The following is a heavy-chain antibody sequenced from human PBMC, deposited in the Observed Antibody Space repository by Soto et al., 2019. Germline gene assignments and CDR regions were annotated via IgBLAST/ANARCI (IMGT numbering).Heavy chain of an antibody. CDR2: IYYSGYT. CDR1: GGSISSYY. D-gene: IGHD2-15*01. Sequence: QVQLQESGPGLVKPSETLSLTCTVSGGSISSYYWNWIRQPPWKGLEWIGYIYYSGYTNYNPSLKSRVTISVDTSKNQFSLNLSSVTAADTAVYYCARACSGGSCYSVFDSLGQGTLVTVSS. CDR3: ARACSGGSCYSVFDS. V-gene: IGHV4-59*01. J-gene: IGHJ4*02.